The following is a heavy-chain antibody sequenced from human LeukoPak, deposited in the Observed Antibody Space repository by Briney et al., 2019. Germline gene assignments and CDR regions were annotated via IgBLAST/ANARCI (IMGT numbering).Heavy chain of an antibody. CDR2: IYGGDSDT. Sequence: GESLKISCKGSGFGFTGHWIGWVRQLPGKGLEWMGIIYGGDSDTRYSPSFQGQVTISADKSITTAYLQWSSLKTSDTAVYYCARPPAAADTLSNWYFDLWGRGTLVTVSS. CDR3: ARPPAAADTLSNWYFDL. CDR1: GFGFTGHW. J-gene: IGHJ2*01. V-gene: IGHV5-51*01. D-gene: IGHD6-13*01.